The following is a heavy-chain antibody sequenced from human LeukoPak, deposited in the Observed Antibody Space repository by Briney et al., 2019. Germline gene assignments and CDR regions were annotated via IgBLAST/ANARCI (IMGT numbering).Heavy chain of an antibody. J-gene: IGHJ4*02. CDR1: GYTFTSYG. D-gene: IGHD4-17*01. CDR3: ARGPAVTTYRFFDY. Sequence: SVKVSCKASGYTFTSYGISWVRQAPGQGLEWMGGIIPIFGTANYAQKFQGRVTITADESTSTAYMELSSLRSEDTAVYYCARGPAVTTYRFFDYWGQGTLVTVSS. V-gene: IGHV1-69*13. CDR2: IIPIFGTA.